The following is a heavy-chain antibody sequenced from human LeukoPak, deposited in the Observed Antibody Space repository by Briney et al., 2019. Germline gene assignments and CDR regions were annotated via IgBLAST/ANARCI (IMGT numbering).Heavy chain of an antibody. CDR1: GFTFGDYA. D-gene: IGHD5-24*01. J-gene: IGHJ4*02. CDR2: IRSKAYGGTT. CDR3: AKDDGWLQYNN. Sequence: GGSLRLSCTASGFTFGDYAMSWVRQAPGKGLEWVTFIRSKAYGGTTEYATSVKGRFTISRDDSKNIAYLQMNSLKPEDTAVYYCAKDDGWLQYNNWGQGTLVTVSS. V-gene: IGHV3-49*04.